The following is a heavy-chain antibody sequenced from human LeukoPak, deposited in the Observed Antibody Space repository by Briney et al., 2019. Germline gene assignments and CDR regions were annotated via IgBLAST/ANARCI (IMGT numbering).Heavy chain of an antibody. CDR3: AKGRSGVSSAAISY. D-gene: IGHD2-2*01. CDR2: ISGSGDST. CDR1: GFTFSSYA. J-gene: IGHJ4*02. Sequence: GGSLRLSCAASGFTFSSYAMSWVRQAPGKGLEWVSTISGSGDSTYYADSVKGRFTISRDNSKNTLHLQMNSLRAEDTAVYSCAKGRSGVSSAAISYWGQGTLVTVSS. V-gene: IGHV3-23*01.